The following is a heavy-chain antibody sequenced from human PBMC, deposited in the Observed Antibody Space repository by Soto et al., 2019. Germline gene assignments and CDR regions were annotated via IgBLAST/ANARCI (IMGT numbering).Heavy chain of an antibody. CDR2: INSDGSST. V-gene: IGHV3-74*01. J-gene: IGHJ4*02. Sequence: GGSLRLSCAASGFTFSSYWMHWVRQAPGKGLVRVSRINSDGSSTSYADSVKGRFTISRDNAKNTLYLQMNSLRAEDTAVYYCAREGRQQLVPFDYWGRGTLVTAPQ. CDR1: GFTFSSYW. D-gene: IGHD6-13*01. CDR3: AREGRQQLVPFDY.